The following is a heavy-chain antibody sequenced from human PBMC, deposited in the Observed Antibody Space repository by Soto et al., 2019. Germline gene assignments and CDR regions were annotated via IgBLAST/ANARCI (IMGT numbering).Heavy chain of an antibody. CDR3: AKTGNYGRYYYYYYGMDV. V-gene: IGHV4-59*01. CDR2: IYYSGST. J-gene: IGHJ6*02. Sequence: PSETLSLTCTVSGGSISSYYWSWIRQPPGKGLEWIGYIYYSGSTNYNPSLKSRVTISVDTSKNQFSLKLSSVTAADTAVYYCAKTGNYGRYYYYYYGMDVWGQGTTVTSP. CDR1: GGSISSYY. D-gene: IGHD4-4*01.